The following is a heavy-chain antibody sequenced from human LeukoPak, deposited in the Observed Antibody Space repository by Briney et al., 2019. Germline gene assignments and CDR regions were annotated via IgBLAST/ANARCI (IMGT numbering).Heavy chain of an antibody. CDR2: ISYSGST. V-gene: IGHV4-39*07. Sequence: SETLSLTCTVSGGSISSNSYYWGWIRQPPGKGLEWIGSISYSGSTYYNPSLKSRVTISVDTSKNQFSLKLSSVTAADTAVYYCAREAVVVTRFDYWGQGTLVTVSS. D-gene: IGHD4-23*01. CDR1: GGSISSNSYY. CDR3: AREAVVVTRFDY. J-gene: IGHJ4*02.